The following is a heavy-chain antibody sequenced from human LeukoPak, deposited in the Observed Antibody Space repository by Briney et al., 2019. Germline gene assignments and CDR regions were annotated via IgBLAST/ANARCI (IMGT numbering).Heavy chain of an antibody. CDR2: INFNGGRT. Sequence: GGSLRLSCAASGFDFSSHGMNWVRQAPGKGLEWVSTINFNGGRTYYADSVKGRLSVSRDNSKNTLYLQMNSLRVEDTAVYYCAKGGRGSWAGNTGDWGQGTLVSVSS. J-gene: IGHJ4*02. CDR3: AKGGRGSWAGNTGD. D-gene: IGHD3-10*01. V-gene: IGHV3-23*01. CDR1: GFDFSSHG.